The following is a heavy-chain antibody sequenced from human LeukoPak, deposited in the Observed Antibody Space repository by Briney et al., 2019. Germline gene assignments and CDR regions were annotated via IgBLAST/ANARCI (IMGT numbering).Heavy chain of an antibody. D-gene: IGHD4-17*01. CDR2: ISAYNGNT. Sequence: ASVTVSCKASGYTFTNYGISWVRQASGQGLEWMGWISAYNGNTNYAQKVQGRVTMTTDTSTSTAYMELRSLRSDDTAVYYCARGGGKTTVTRLWDYWGQGTLVTVSS. V-gene: IGHV1-18*01. CDR1: GYTFTNYG. J-gene: IGHJ4*02. CDR3: ARGGGKTTVTRLWDY.